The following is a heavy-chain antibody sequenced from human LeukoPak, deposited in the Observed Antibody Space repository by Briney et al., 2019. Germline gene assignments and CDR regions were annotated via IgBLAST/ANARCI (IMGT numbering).Heavy chain of an antibody. V-gene: IGHV3-9*01. J-gene: IGHJ5*02. Sequence: PGGSLRLSCAASGFTFDDYAMHWVRQAPGKGLEWVSGISWNSGSIGYADSVKGRFTISRDNAKNSLYLQMNSLRAEDTALYYCAKDSIAAAASYNWFDPWGQGTLVTVSS. CDR2: ISWNSGSI. CDR1: GFTFDDYA. CDR3: AKDSIAAAASYNWFDP. D-gene: IGHD6-13*01.